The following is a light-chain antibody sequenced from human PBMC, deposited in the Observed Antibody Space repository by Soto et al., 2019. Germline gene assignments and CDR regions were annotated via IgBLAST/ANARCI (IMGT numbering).Light chain of an antibody. J-gene: IGKJ1*01. CDR2: KAS. V-gene: IGKV1-5*03. CDR1: QSINSW. Sequence: DTQMTQSPSTLSASVGDRVTITCRASQSINSWLAWYQHKPGKAPKLLIYKASSLESGVPSRFSGIGSGTEFTLTISTLQPEDFASYYCLQYNSHSWTFGQETKVEMK. CDR3: LQYNSHSWT.